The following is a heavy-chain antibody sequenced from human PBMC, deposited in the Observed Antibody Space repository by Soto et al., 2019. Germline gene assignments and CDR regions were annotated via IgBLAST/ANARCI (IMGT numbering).Heavy chain of an antibody. D-gene: IGHD3-9*01. CDR2: INPNSGGT. Sequence: ASVKVSCKASGYTFTGYYMHWVRQAPGQGLEWMGWINPNSGGTNYAQKFQGWVTMTRDTSISTAYMELSRLRSDDTAVYYCAREYDDILTGYYRSGFDYWGQGTLVTVSS. CDR3: AREYDDILTGYYRSGFDY. CDR1: GYTFTGYY. J-gene: IGHJ4*02. V-gene: IGHV1-2*04.